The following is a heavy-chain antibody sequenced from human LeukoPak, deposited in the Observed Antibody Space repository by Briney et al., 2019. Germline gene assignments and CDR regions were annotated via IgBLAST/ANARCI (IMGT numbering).Heavy chain of an antibody. D-gene: IGHD2-21*02. V-gene: IGHV1-2*02. J-gene: IGHJ4*02. CDR1: GYTFTGYY. CDR3: ARRLKRGGDCYSQGY. CDR2: INPNSGGT. Sequence: ASVKVSCKASGYTFTGYYMHWVRQAPGQGLEWMGWINPNSGGTNYAQKFQGRVTMTRDTSISTAYMELSRLRSDDTAVYYCARRLKRGGDCYSQGYWGQGTLVTVSS.